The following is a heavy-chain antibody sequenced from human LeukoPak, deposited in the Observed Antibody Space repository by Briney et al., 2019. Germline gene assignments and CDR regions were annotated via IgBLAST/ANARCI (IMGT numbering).Heavy chain of an antibody. Sequence: GGSLRLSCAASGFTFSSYSMNWVRQAPGKGLEWVSSISSSSSYIYYADSVKGRFTISRDNAKNSLYLQMNSLRSEDTAVYYCAATEEDYGDYSFDYWGQGTLVTVSS. D-gene: IGHD4-17*01. CDR1: GFTFSSYS. CDR2: ISSSSSYI. J-gene: IGHJ4*02. V-gene: IGHV3-21*04. CDR3: AATEEDYGDYSFDY.